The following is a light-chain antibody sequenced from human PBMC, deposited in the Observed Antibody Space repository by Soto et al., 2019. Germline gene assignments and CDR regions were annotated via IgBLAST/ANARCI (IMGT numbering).Light chain of an antibody. CDR3: QQYSTYTWT. CDR1: QSISSW. Sequence: DIPVTQSPSTLSASVGDRVTITCRASQSISSWLAWYQQKPGKAPKLLIYDASTLESGVPSTFSGSGSGTEFTLTISSLQPGDFATYYCQQYSTYTWTFGQGTKVDIK. CDR2: DAS. J-gene: IGKJ1*01. V-gene: IGKV1-5*01.